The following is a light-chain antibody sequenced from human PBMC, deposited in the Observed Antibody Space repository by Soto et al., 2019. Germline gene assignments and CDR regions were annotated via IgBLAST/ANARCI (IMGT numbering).Light chain of an antibody. J-gene: IGLJ1*01. CDR2: ANT. CDR3: PSYDSSLSGYV. CDR1: SSNIGPTYD. Sequence: QTVVTQPPSVSGAPGQRVTISCTGSSSNIGPTYDVHWYQQLPGTAPKLLIYANTNRPSGVPDRFSGSKSGTSASLAITGLQAEDEADYFCPSYDSSLSGYVFGTGTKLTVL. V-gene: IGLV1-40*01.